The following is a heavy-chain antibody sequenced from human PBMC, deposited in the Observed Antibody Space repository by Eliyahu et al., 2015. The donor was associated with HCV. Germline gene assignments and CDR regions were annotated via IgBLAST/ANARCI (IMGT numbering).Heavy chain of an antibody. V-gene: IGHV1-69*01. Sequence: EVKKPGSSVKVSCKASGGTFSSYAISWVRQAPGQGLEWMGGIIPIFGTANYAQKFQGRVTITADESTSTAYMELSRPGSGDPAVYYCARDLPDARNTYSGYDFDAFDIWGQGTMVTVSS. J-gene: IGHJ3*02. CDR1: GGTFSSYA. D-gene: IGHD5-12*01. CDR3: ARDLPDARNTYSGYDFDAFDI. CDR2: IIPIFGTA.